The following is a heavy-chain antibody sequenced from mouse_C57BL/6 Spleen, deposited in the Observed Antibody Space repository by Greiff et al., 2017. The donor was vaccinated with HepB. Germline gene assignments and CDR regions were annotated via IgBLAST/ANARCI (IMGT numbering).Heavy chain of an antibody. CDR1: GFTFSSYT. CDR3: ARHGTGWFAY. V-gene: IGHV5-9*01. D-gene: IGHD4-1*01. Sequence: EVHLVESGGGLVKPGGSLKLSCAASGFTFSSYTMSWVRQTPEKRLEWVATISGGGGNTYYPDSVKGRFTISRDNAKNTLYLQMSSLRSEDTALYYCARHGTGWFAYWGQGTLVTVSA. CDR2: ISGGGGNT. J-gene: IGHJ3*01.